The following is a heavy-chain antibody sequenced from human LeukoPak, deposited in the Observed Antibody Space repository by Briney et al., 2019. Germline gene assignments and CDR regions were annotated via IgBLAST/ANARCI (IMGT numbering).Heavy chain of an antibody. D-gene: IGHD2-15*01. CDR2: ISSSGSTI. V-gene: IGHV3-48*03. Sequence: PGGSLRLSCAASGFTFSSYEMNWVRQAPGKGLEWVSYISSSGSTIYYADSVKGRFTISRDNAKNSLYLQMNSLRAEDTAVYYCAREGVVAAFDYWGQGTLVTVSS. CDR3: AREGVVAAFDY. J-gene: IGHJ4*02. CDR1: GFTFSSYE.